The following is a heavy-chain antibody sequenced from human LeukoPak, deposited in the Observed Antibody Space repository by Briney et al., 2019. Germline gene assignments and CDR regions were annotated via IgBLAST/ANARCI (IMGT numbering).Heavy chain of an antibody. V-gene: IGHV1-69*06. CDR1: GGTFSSYA. J-gene: IGHJ4*02. D-gene: IGHD5-12*01. Sequence: SVKVSCKASGGTFSSYAISWVRQAPGQGLEWTGGIIPIFGTANYAQKFQGRVTITADKSTSTAYMELSSLRSEDTAVYYCARDARRGYSGYDLDYWGQGTLVTVSS. CDR3: ARDARRGYSGYDLDY. CDR2: IIPIFGTA.